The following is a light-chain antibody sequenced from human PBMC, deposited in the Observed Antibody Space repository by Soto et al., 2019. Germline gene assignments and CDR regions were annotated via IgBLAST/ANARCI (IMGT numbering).Light chain of an antibody. CDR1: QGIRND. Sequence: AILMTQSPSSFSASVVGGVTGAFRASQGIRNDLAWYQQKPGKAPKLLIYEASTLQSGVPSRFSGSYSGTVFTLTIGSLQPQDFATYYCLQDFNYPRTFGQGTKVDI. CDR2: EAS. J-gene: IGKJ1*01. V-gene: IGKV1-6*01. CDR3: LQDFNYPRT.